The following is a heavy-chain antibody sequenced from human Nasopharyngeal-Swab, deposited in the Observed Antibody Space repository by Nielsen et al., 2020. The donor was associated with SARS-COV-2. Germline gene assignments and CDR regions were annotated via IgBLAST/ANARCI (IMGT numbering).Heavy chain of an antibody. J-gene: IGHJ2*01. Sequence: GSLRLSCAVYGGSFSAYYWSWIRQPPGKGLEWIGEINHSGSTNYNPSLKSRVTISIDTSKNQFSLKLSSVTAADTAVYYRARGGNCSGGSCYSKWRSIWYFDLWGRGTLVTVSS. CDR2: INHSGST. CDR3: ARGGNCSGGSCYSKWRSIWYFDL. V-gene: IGHV4-34*01. CDR1: GGSFSAYY. D-gene: IGHD2-15*01.